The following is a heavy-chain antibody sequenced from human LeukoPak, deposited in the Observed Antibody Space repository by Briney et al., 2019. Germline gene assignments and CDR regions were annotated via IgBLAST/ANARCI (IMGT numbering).Heavy chain of an antibody. CDR2: ISSSGSTI. D-gene: IGHD4-17*01. Sequence: PGGSLRLSCAASGFTFSDYYMSWIRQAPGKGVEGGSYISSSGSTIYYADSVKGRFTISSDNAKNSLYQQMSSRSAEASALYYCAREGDYEYYFDYWGQGTLVTVSS. CDR1: GFTFSDYY. V-gene: IGHV3-11*01. CDR3: AREGDYEYYFDY. J-gene: IGHJ4*02.